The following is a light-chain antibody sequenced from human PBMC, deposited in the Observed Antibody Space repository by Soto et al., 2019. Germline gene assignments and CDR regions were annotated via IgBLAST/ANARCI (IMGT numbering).Light chain of an antibody. Sequence: EIVLTQSPGTLSLSPGERATLSCRASQSVSSSYLAWYQQKPGEAPRLLIYGASSRANRIPDRFSGSGSGTDFTLTISRLEPEDFAVYYCQQYGRSPGWTFGQGTKVEIK. CDR1: QSVSSSY. J-gene: IGKJ1*01. CDR3: QQYGRSPGWT. CDR2: GAS. V-gene: IGKV3-20*01.